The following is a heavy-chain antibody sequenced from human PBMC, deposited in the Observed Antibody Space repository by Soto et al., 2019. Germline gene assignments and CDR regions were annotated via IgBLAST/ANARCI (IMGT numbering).Heavy chain of an antibody. CDR2: ISGSGSGT. J-gene: IGHJ4*02. CDR3: ARAGLGVPADHWDY. Sequence: VQLLESGGGLVQPGGSLRLSCAASGFTFSNYAMSWVRQAPGKGLEWVSAISGSGSGTYRADSVKGRFTISRDNSKNTLYLQMNSLRVEDTAVYYCARAGLGVPADHWDYWGQGTLVTVSS. CDR1: GFTFSNYA. D-gene: IGHD2-2*01. V-gene: IGHV3-23*01.